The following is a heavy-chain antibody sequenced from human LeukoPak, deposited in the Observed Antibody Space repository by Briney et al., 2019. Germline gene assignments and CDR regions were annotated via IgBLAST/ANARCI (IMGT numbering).Heavy chain of an antibody. V-gene: IGHV4-59*01. D-gene: IGHD2-2*01. CDR2: IYYSGST. CDR3: AREKPAAPFGY. J-gene: IGHJ4*02. Sequence: PSETLSLTCTVSGGSISSYYWSWIRQPPGKGLEWIGYIYYSGSTNYNPSLKSRVTISVDTSKNQFSLKLSSVTAADTAVYYCAREKPAAPFGYWGQGTLVTVSS. CDR1: GGSISSYY.